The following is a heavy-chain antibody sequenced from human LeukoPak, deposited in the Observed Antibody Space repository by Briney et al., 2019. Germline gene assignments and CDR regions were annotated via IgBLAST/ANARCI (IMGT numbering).Heavy chain of an antibody. J-gene: IGHJ5*02. CDR1: GGTFSSYA. V-gene: IGHV1-69*05. Sequence: GASVKVSCKASGGTFSSYAISWVRQAPGQGLEWMGGIIPIFGTANYAQKFQGRVTITTDESTSTAYMELSSLRSEDTAVYYCARDTRAGITMVRGVSNWFDPWGQGTLVTVSS. D-gene: IGHD3-10*01. CDR2: IIPIFGTA. CDR3: ARDTRAGITMVRGVSNWFDP.